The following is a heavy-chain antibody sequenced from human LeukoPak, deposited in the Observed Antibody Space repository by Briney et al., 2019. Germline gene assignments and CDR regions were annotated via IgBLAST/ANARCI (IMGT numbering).Heavy chain of an antibody. CDR1: GGSFSGYY. Sequence: SETLSLTYAVYGGSFSGYYWSWIRQPPGKGLEWIGEIHHSGSTNYNPSLKSRVTISVDTSKNQFSLKLSSVTAADTAVYYCARRRPLNWFDPWGQGTLVTVSS. V-gene: IGHV4-34*01. D-gene: IGHD6-6*01. CDR2: IHHSGST. CDR3: ARRRPLNWFDP. J-gene: IGHJ5*02.